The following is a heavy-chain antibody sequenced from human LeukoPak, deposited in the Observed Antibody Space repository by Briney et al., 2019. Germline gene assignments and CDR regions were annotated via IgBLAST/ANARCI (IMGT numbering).Heavy chain of an antibody. CDR2: ISGGGGST. Sequence: GGSLRLSCAASGFTFDDYAMHWVRQAPGKGLEWVSLISGGGGSTYYAESVKGRFTISRDNSKNTLYLQMNSLRAEDTATYYCAKDRNYDILTGYNWFDPWGQGTLVTVSS. CDR1: GFTFDDYA. CDR3: AKDRNYDILTGYNWFDP. J-gene: IGHJ5*02. V-gene: IGHV3-43*02. D-gene: IGHD3-9*01.